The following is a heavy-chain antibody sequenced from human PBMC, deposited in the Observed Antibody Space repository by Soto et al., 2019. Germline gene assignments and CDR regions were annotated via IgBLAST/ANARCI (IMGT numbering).Heavy chain of an antibody. D-gene: IGHD6-13*01. CDR3: AKDRLKLAPHYFDY. CDR2: ISGSGVST. J-gene: IGHJ4*02. Sequence: GGSLRLSCAASEFTFSSYAMTWVRQAPGKGLEWVSAISGSGVSTYYADSVKGRFTISRDNSKNTLYLQMNSLRAEDTAVYYCAKDRLKLAPHYFDYRGQGTLVTVSS. V-gene: IGHV3-23*01. CDR1: EFTFSSYA.